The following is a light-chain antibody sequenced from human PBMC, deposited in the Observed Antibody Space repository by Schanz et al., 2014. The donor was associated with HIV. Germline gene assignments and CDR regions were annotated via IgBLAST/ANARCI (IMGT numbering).Light chain of an antibody. J-gene: IGKJ3*01. CDR2: GAS. CDR1: QSVSSSY. V-gene: IGKV3-20*01. CDR3: QQYGSSPPT. Sequence: EIVLTQSPGTLSFSPGERATLSCRASQSVSSSYLAWYHQRPGQAPRLLIYGASTRATGIPGRFSGSGSGTEFTLSISSLQSEDFAVYYCQQYGSSPPTFGPGTKVDIK.